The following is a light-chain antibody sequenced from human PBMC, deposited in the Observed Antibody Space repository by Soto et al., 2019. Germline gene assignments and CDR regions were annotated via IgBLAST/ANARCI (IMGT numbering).Light chain of an antibody. V-gene: IGLV2-23*01. CDR1: SSDVGSYSL. CDR2: EGT. J-gene: IGLJ2*01. CDR3: CSYTPITTP. Sequence: QSVLIQPASVSGSPGQSITISCAGTSSDVGSYSLVSWYQQHPGKAPKLIIYEGTKRPSGVSSRFSGSNSGNTASLTISGLQADDEADYYCCSYTPITTPFGGGTKLTVL.